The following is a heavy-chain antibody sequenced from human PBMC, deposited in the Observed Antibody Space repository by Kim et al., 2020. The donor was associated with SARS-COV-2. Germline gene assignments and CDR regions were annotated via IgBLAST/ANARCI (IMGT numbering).Heavy chain of an antibody. CDR1: GYTLTELS. CDR3: AGGPAAIVVPGRLPVYYYYGMDL. CDR2: FDPEDGET. Sequence: ASVKVSCKVSGYTLTELSMHWVRQAPGKGLEWMGGFDPEDGETIYAQKFQGRVTMTEDTSTDTAYMELSSLRSEDTAVYYCAGGPAAIVVPGRLPVYYYYGMDLWGQGTTVTVSS. J-gene: IGHJ6*02. D-gene: IGHD2-2*01. V-gene: IGHV1-24*01.